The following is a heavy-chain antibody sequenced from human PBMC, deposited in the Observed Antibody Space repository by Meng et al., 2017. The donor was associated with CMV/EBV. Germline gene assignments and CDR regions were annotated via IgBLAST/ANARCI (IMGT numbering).Heavy chain of an antibody. J-gene: IGHJ6*02. Sequence: GESLKISCAASGFTFSSYSMNWVRRAPGKGLEWVAVISYDGSNKYYADSVKGRFTISRDNSKNTLYPQTNSLKAENTGVYYSARVEDIAAEESTGYYYYDMDVWGQGTTVTVSS. CDR1: GFTFSSYS. CDR3: ARVEDIAAEESTGYYYYDMDV. CDR2: ISYDGSNK. V-gene: IGHV3-30-3*01. D-gene: IGHD6-13*01.